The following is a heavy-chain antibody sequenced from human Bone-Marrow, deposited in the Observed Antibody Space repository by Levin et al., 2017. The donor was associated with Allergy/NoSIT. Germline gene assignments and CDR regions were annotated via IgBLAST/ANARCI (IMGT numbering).Heavy chain of an antibody. Sequence: PSETLSLTCTVSGGSVSSGSYYWSWIRQPPGKGLEWIAYIYHSGSTKYNPSLKSRVTISLDTSRNQFSLRLTSLTAADTAVYYCSSGRYFGGLSFDCWGKGTLVTVSS. CDR1: GGSVSSGSYY. J-gene: IGHJ4*02. D-gene: IGHD4-23*01. CDR2: IYHSGST. CDR3: SSGRYFGGLSFDC. V-gene: IGHV4-61*01.